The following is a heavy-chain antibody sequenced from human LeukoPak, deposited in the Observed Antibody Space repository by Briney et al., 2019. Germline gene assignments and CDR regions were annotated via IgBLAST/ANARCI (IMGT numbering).Heavy chain of an antibody. CDR2: ISAYNGNT. V-gene: IGHV1-18*01. Sequence: ASVKVSCKASGYTFTSYGISWVRQAPGQGLEWIGWISAYNGNTNYAQKLQGRVTMTTDTSTSTAYMELRSLRSDDTAVYYCARDLRYYDSSGYSPDFDYWGQGTLATVSS. CDR3: ARDLRYYDSSGYSPDFDY. D-gene: IGHD3-22*01. J-gene: IGHJ4*02. CDR1: GYTFTSYG.